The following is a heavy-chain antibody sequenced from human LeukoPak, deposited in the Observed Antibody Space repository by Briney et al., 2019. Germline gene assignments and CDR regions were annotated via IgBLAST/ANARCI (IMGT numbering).Heavy chain of an antibody. D-gene: IGHD3-10*01. Sequence: GGSLRLSCAASGFTFSTFELNWVRQAPGKGLEWVSHISSSGTTVYYADSVKGRFTISRDNARSALYLQMNSLRAEDTAVYYCAGGFGSYSPDYWGQGTLVTVSS. CDR1: GFTFSTFE. J-gene: IGHJ4*02. CDR2: ISSSGTTV. CDR3: AGGFGSYSPDY. V-gene: IGHV3-48*03.